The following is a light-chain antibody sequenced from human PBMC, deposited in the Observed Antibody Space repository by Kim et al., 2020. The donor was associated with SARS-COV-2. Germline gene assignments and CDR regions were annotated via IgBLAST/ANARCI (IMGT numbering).Light chain of an antibody. CDR1: SSDVGSYNR. Sequence: GKSVTIYCTGTSSDVGSYNRVSWYQQPPGTAPKLIIYEVSDRPSGVPHRFSGSKSGNTASLTISWLQTEDEADYYCSSYTSSSTLIFGGGTKVTVL. V-gene: IGLV2-18*02. CDR3: SSYTSSSTLI. CDR2: EVS. J-gene: IGLJ2*01.